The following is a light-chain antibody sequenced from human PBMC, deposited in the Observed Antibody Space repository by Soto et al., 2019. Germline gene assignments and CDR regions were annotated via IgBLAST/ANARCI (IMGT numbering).Light chain of an antibody. CDR1: QSIDNW. Sequence: DIQMTQSPSTLSASVGDRVIFTCRASQSIDNWLAWYQQKPGKAPKLLIYKASSLESGVPSRFSGSGSGTEFTLTIIGLQPDDFATYYCQQYNTSPWTFGRGTKVEIK. J-gene: IGKJ1*01. CDR3: QQYNTSPWT. V-gene: IGKV1-5*03. CDR2: KAS.